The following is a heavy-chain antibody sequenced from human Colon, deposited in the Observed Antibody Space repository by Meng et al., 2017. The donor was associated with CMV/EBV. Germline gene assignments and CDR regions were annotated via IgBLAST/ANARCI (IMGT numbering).Heavy chain of an antibody. J-gene: IGHJ4*02. Sequence: QVQLVQSGAEVKKPGASVKGSCKPSGYTFSDYHIHWVRQAPGQGLEWMGWINSNSGATDYAQKFQGRFTMTRDTSITTVYMELSSLRSDDTAVYYCARDPSGSRVPFDYWGQGSLVTVSS. V-gene: IGHV1-2*02. CDR2: INSNSGAT. CDR1: GYTFSDYH. D-gene: IGHD1-26*01. CDR3: ARDPSGSRVPFDY.